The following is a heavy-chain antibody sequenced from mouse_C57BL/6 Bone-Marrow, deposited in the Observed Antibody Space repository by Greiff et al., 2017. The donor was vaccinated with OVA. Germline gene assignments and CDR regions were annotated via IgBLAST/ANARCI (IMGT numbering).Heavy chain of an antibody. Sequence: QVQLQQPGAELVRPGSSVKLSCKASGYTFTSYWLHWVKQRPIPGLEWIGNIDPSDSDPHYNQKFKDKATLTVDKSSSTAYMQLSSLTAEDSAVYYCAKWYVEGWGTGTTVTVAS. CDR3: AKWYVEG. CDR1: GYTFTSYW. J-gene: IGHJ1*03. V-gene: IGHV1-52*01. CDR2: IDPSDSDP.